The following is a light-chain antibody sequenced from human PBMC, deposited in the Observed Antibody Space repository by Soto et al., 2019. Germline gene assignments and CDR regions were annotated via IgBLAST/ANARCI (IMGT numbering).Light chain of an antibody. CDR3: QQYGSSPMYT. CDR2: GVS. J-gene: IGKJ2*01. CDR1: QSVSSSY. Sequence: EIVFTQSPCTLSLSPGERATLSCRASQSVSSSYLAWYQQTPGQAPRLLIYGVSSRATGIPDRFTGSGSGTDFTLTISRLEPEDFAVYYCQQYGSSPMYTFGQGTKVDIK. V-gene: IGKV3-20*01.